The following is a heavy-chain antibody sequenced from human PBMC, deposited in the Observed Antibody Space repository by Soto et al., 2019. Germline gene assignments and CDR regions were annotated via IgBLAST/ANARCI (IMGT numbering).Heavy chain of an antibody. CDR2: ISGSGGST. V-gene: IGHV3-23*01. CDR1: GFTFSSYA. CDR3: AKDQSIAVAGTRHYYYGMDV. D-gene: IGHD6-19*01. Sequence: GSLRLSCAASGFTFSSYAMSWVRQAPGKGLEWVSAISGSGGSTYYADSVKGRFTISRDNSKNTLYLQMNSLRAEDTAVYYCAKDQSIAVAGTRHYYYGMDVWGQGTTVTVSS. J-gene: IGHJ6*02.